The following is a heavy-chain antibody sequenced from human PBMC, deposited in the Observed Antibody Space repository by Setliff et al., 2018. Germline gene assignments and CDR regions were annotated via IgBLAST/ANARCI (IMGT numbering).Heavy chain of an antibody. CDR3: ARANKKLDYYYYYYMDV. CDR2: IYVGGSA. V-gene: IGHV4-61*02. D-gene: IGHD1-1*01. Sequence: SETLSLTCTVSGGSISSGSYYWTWIRQPAGKGLEWIGRIYVGGSANYNPSLKSRVTISVDTSKNQFSLKLISVTAADTAVYYCARANKKLDYYYYYYMDVWGKGTTVTVSS. J-gene: IGHJ6*03. CDR1: GGSISSGSYY.